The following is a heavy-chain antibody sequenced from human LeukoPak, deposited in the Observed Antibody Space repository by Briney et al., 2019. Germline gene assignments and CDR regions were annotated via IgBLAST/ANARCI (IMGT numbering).Heavy chain of an antibody. CDR1: GGTFSSYA. CDR2: INPNSGGT. D-gene: IGHD6-13*01. J-gene: IGHJ6*03. Sequence: ASVKVSCKASGGTFSSYAISWARQAPGQGLEWMGWINPNSGGTNYAQKFQGRVTMTRDTSISTAYMELSRLRSDDTAVYYCARDKRHSSSWYYYYYYMDVWGKGTTVTVSS. CDR3: ARDKRHSSSWYYYYYYMDV. V-gene: IGHV1-2*02.